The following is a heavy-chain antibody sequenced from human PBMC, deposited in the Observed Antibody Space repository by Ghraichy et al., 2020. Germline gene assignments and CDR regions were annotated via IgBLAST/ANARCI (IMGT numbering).Heavy chain of an antibody. V-gene: IGHV4-31*03. D-gene: IGHD6-6*01. CDR2: IYYSGST. CDR3: ARGYSSSSLADY. J-gene: IGHJ4*02. Sequence: SETLSLTCTVSGGSISSGGYYWSWIRQHPGKGLEWIGYIYYSGSTYYNPSLKSRVTISVDTSKNQFSLKLSSVTAADTAVYYCARGYSSSSLADYWGQGTLVTVSS. CDR1: GGSISSGGYY.